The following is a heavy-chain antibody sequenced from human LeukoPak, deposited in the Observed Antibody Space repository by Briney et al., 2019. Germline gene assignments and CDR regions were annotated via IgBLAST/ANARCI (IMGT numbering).Heavy chain of an antibody. J-gene: IGHJ4*02. D-gene: IGHD1-26*01. CDR3: ATTMGAPYYFDS. CDR1: GYTFTDYY. CDR2: VDPEDGET. V-gene: IGHV1-69-2*01. Sequence: ASVKVSCKVSGYTFTDYYMHWVQQAPGKGLEWMGLVDPEDGETIYAEKFQGRVTITADTSTVTAYMDLSSLRSEDTAAYYCATTMGAPYYFDSWGQGTLVTVSS.